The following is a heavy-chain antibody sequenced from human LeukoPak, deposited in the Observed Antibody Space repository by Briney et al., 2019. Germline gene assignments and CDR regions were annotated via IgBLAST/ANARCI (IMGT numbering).Heavy chain of an antibody. D-gene: IGHD6-19*01. J-gene: IGHJ4*02. CDR3: ARDSYSSGWLDY. V-gene: IGHV4-34*01. CDR2: INHSGST. Sequence: SETLSLTCAVYGRSFSGYYWSWIRQTPGKGLEWIGEINHSGSTTYNPSLKSRVTISVDTSKNQFSLKLSSVTAADTAVYYCARDSYSSGWLDYWGQGTLVTVSS. CDR1: GRSFSGYY.